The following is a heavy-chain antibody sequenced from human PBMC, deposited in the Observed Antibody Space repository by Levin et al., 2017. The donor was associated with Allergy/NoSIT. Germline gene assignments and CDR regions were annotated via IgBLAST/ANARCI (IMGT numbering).Heavy chain of an antibody. CDR1: GFTFSESW. CDR2: IKTDGTII. CDR3: ARGGEGNTGLDY. J-gene: IGHJ4*02. Sequence: LSLTCAASGFTFSESWMYWVRQAPGEGLVWVSRIKTDGTIIAYADSVKGRFTISRDNAKNTLYLQMNSLRVEDMAVYFCARGGEGNTGLDYWGQGALVTVSS. V-gene: IGHV3-74*01. D-gene: IGHD3-16*01.